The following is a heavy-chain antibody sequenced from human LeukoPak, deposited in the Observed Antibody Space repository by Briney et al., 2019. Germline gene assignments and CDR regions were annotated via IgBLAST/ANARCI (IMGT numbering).Heavy chain of an antibody. CDR1: GFTFSSYA. CDR2: ISYDGSNK. D-gene: IGHD1-26*01. CDR3: ARDRYSGSYSSTFDI. J-gene: IGHJ3*02. V-gene: IGHV3-30*04. Sequence: GGSLRLSCAVSGFTFSSYAMHWVRQAPGKGLEWVAVISYDGSNKYYADPVKGRLTISRDNSKNTLYLQMNSLRAEDTAVYYCARDRYSGSYSSTFDIWGQGTMVTVSS.